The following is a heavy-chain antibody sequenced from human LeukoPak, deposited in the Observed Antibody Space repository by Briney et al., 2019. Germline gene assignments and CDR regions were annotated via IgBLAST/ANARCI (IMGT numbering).Heavy chain of an antibody. CDR3: ARDLGIAVAAVLYNWFDP. V-gene: IGHV1-69*06. J-gene: IGHJ5*02. D-gene: IGHD6-19*01. CDR2: IIPIFGTA. Sequence: ASVKVSCKASGGTFSSYAISWVRQAPGQGLEWMGRIIPIFGTANYAQKFQGRVTITAGKSTSTAYMELSSLRSEDTAVYYCARDLGIAVAAVLYNWFDPWGQGTLVTVSS. CDR1: GGTFSSYA.